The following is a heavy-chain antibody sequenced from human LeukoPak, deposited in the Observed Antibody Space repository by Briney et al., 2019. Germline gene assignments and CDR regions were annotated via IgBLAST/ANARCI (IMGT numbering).Heavy chain of an antibody. J-gene: IGHJ4*02. Sequence: GASVKVSCKASGYTFTSYGISWVRQAPGQGLEWMGWISAYNGNTNYAQKLQGRVTMTTDTSTSTAYMELRSLRSDDTAAYYCARDLGYYYGSGSYSEFDYWGQGTLVTVSS. V-gene: IGHV1-18*04. D-gene: IGHD3-10*01. CDR1: GYTFTSYG. CDR3: ARDLGYYYGSGSYSEFDY. CDR2: ISAYNGNT.